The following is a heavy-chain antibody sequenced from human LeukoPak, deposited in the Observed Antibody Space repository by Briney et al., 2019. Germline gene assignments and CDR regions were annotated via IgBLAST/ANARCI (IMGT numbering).Heavy chain of an antibody. Sequence: SEPLSLTCTVSGGSISSYYWSWIRQPPGKGLEWIGYIYYSGYTNYNPSLKSRVTISVDTSKNQFSLKLSSVTAADTAVYYCARTTEGGYSYGYFYYYYMDVWGKGTTVTISS. CDR2: IYYSGYT. J-gene: IGHJ6*03. CDR3: ARTTEGGYSYGYFYYYYMDV. V-gene: IGHV4-59*01. D-gene: IGHD5-18*01. CDR1: GGSISSYY.